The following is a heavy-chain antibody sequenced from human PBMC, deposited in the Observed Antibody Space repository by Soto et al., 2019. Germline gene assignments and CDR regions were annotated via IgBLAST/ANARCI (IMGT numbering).Heavy chain of an antibody. Sequence: QVQLVQSGAEVKKPGSSVKVSCKASGGTFRNHVFNWVRQAPGQGLEWMGGIIPIIGTPNYAQKFQGRVTITADASTNTVYLDVSSLRSQDTAVYYCARDLEFRDGNISHLDSWGQGTLVTVSS. V-gene: IGHV1-69*01. D-gene: IGHD2-21*01. CDR1: GGTFRNHV. J-gene: IGHJ4*02. CDR2: IIPIIGTP. CDR3: ARDLEFRDGNISHLDS.